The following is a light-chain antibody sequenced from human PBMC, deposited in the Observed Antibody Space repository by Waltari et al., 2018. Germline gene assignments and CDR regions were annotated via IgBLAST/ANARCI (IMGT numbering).Light chain of an antibody. CDR3: SAWDDNLNGVI. CDR1: TSNIGRNP. J-gene: IGLJ2*01. CDR2: TDD. V-gene: IGLV1-44*01. Sequence: QSVLTQPPSASGTPGQRVTIPCSGSTSNIGRNPVSWYQQLPGTAPKLLIYTDDQRPSGVPDRFSGSKSGTSASLAISGPQSEDEAHYHCSAWDDNLNGVIFGGGTKLTVL.